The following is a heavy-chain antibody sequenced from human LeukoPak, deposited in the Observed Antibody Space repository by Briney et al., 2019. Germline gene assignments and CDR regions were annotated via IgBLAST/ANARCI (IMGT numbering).Heavy chain of an antibody. CDR3: ARDPYSYGYVLCDY. CDR1: EFTFSSYS. CDR2: ISSSSSYI. V-gene: IGHV3-21*01. J-gene: IGHJ4*02. D-gene: IGHD5-18*01. Sequence: PGGSLRLSCAASEFTFSSYSMNWVRQAPGKGLEWVSSISSSSSYIYYADSVKGRFTISRDNAKNSLYLQMNSLRAEDTAVYYCARDPYSYGYVLCDYWGQGTLVTVSS.